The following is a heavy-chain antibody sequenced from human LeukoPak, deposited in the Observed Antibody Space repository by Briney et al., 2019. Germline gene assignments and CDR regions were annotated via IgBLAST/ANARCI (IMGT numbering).Heavy chain of an antibody. Sequence: SETLSLTCTVSSGSISSYYWSWIRQPAGKGLEWIGRIYTSGSTNYNPSLKRRVTMSVDTSKSQFSLKLSSVTAADTAVYYCAREGSGGSCYPWGQGTLVTVSS. CDR1: SGSISSYY. D-gene: IGHD2-15*01. J-gene: IGHJ5*02. CDR3: AREGSGGSCYP. V-gene: IGHV4-4*07. CDR2: IYTSGST.